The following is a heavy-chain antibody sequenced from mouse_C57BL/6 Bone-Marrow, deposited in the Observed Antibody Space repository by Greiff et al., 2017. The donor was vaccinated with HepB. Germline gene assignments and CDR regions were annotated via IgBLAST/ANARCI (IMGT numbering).Heavy chain of an antibody. D-gene: IGHD2-1*01. V-gene: IGHV5-17*01. CDR2: ISSGSSTI. J-gene: IGHJ3*01. CDR3: AREDGNPFAY. Sequence: EVQGVESGGGLVKPGGSLKLSCAASGFTFSDYGMHWVRQAPEKGLEWVAYISSGSSTIYYADTVKGRFTISRDNAKNTLFLQMTSLRSEDTAMYYCAREDGNPFAYWGQGTLVTVSA. CDR1: GFTFSDYG.